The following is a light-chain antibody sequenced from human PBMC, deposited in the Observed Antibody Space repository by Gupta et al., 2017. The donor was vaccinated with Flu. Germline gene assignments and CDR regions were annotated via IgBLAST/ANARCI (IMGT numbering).Light chain of an antibody. CDR1: SGSIASKG. V-gene: IGLV6-57*03. CDR3: QSDDNVKYV. Sequence: TETISGTRRSGSIASKGVQWYQQRPGRAPTTVICEKDQRPSGVPARFSGSIDTSSNSASLTISGLETDDEADYYCQSDDNVKYVFGTGTKVTVL. CDR2: EKD. J-gene: IGLJ1*01.